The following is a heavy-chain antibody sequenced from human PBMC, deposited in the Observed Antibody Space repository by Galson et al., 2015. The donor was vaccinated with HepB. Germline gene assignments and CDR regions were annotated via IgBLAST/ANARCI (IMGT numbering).Heavy chain of an antibody. D-gene: IGHD3-10*01. Sequence: SLRLSCAASGFTFSSYGMHWVRQAPGKGLEWVAVISYDGSNKYYADSVKGRFTISRDNSKNTLYLQMNSLRAEDTAVYYCAKEEWYYGSGSALQLYYYYGMDVWGQGTTVTVSS. CDR2: ISYDGSNK. V-gene: IGHV3-30*18. J-gene: IGHJ6*02. CDR3: AKEEWYYGSGSALQLYYYYGMDV. CDR1: GFTFSSYG.